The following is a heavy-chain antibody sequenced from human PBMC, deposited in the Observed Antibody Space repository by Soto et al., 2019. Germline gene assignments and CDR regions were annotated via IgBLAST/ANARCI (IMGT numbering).Heavy chain of an antibody. CDR1: GFSLSTTGVG. V-gene: IGHV2-5*02. CDR2: IYWDDDK. D-gene: IGHD4-17*01. Sequence: QITLKESGPTLVNPTQTLTLTCTFSGFSLSTTGVGVGWSRQPPGKALEWLALIYWDDDKRYTPSLKSRLTITKDPSKNQVVLTITNMDPVDTATYYGAHRDYDGGFDPWGQGTLVTVSS. J-gene: IGHJ5*02. CDR3: AHRDYDGGFDP.